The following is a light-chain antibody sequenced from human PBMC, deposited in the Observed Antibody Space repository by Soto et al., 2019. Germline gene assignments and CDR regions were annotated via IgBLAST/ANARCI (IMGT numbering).Light chain of an antibody. Sequence: EIVLTQSPGTLSLSPGERATLSCRASQSVDSSYLAWYQQKPGQAPRLLIYGASSRATGIPDRFSGSGSGTDFTLTISRLEPEDFAVYYCQQYGSSPPRVTFGPGTKVEIK. CDR1: QSVDSSY. J-gene: IGKJ3*01. V-gene: IGKV3-20*01. CDR3: QQYGSSPPRVT. CDR2: GAS.